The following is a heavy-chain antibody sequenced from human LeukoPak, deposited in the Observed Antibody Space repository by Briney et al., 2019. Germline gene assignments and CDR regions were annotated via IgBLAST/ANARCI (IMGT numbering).Heavy chain of an antibody. CDR2: MNPNRGNT. D-gene: IGHD5-12*01. Sequence: ASVKVSCKAPGYTFTSYDINGVRQATGQGREWMGWMNPNRGNTGYAQKFQGRVTMTRSTSISTAYMKLSSLRSEETDVYYCARGFGGYETDYWGQGTLVTVSS. CDR1: GYTFTSYD. V-gene: IGHV1-8*01. CDR3: ARGFGGYETDY. J-gene: IGHJ4*02.